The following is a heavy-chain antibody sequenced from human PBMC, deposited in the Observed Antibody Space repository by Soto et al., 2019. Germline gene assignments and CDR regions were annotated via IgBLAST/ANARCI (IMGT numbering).Heavy chain of an antibody. Sequence: SETLSLTCTVSYGSITSYYWNWIRQPPGKGLEWIGYINYSGSTNYNPSLKSRVTISVDTSKNHFSLKLSSVTAADTAVYYCARGIMYSSSSGAGWHYYHNIDVWGKGTPVTVSS. D-gene: IGHD6-6*01. CDR2: INYSGST. CDR3: ARGIMYSSSSGAGWHYYHNIDV. V-gene: IGHV4-59*01. CDR1: YGSITSYY. J-gene: IGHJ6*03.